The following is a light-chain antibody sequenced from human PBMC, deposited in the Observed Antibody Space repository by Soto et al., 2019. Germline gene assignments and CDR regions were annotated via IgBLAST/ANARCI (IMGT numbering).Light chain of an antibody. CDR3: QQYNNWPPIT. CDR1: QSVNSD. CDR2: GAY. J-gene: IGKJ5*01. V-gene: IGKV3D-15*01. Sequence: EIVLTQSLGTLSLSPGEGATISCRASQSVNSDSLAWYQQKPGQAHRLLILGAYSRATGIPHRFSGSGSGTEFTLTISSLQSEDFAVYYCQQYNNWPPITFGQGTRVEIK.